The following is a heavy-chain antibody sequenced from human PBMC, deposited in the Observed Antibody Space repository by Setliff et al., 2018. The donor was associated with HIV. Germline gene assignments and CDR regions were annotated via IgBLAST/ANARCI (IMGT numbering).Heavy chain of an antibody. V-gene: IGHV1-8*02. Sequence: ASVKVSCKASGYTFTSYDINWVRQATGQGLEWMGWMNPNSGNTGYAQKFQGRVTMTRNTSISTAYMELSSLRVEDTAVYYCATSGGFSMSSGEWDIFDMWGQGTMVTVSS. CDR1: GYTFTSYD. D-gene: IGHD1-26*01. J-gene: IGHJ3*02. CDR2: MNPNSGNT. CDR3: ATSGGFSMSSGEWDIFDM.